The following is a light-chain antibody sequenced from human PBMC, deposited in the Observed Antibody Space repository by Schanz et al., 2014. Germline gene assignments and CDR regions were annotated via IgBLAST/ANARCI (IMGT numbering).Light chain of an antibody. Sequence: QSALTQPPSASGSPGQSVTISCTGTSSDVGGYNYVSWYQQHPGKAPKLIISDVTRRPSGVPDRFSGSKSDNTASLTISGLQAEDEADYYCCSYAGSYNFWVFGGGTKLTVL. CDR1: SSDVGGYNY. CDR3: CSYAGSYNFWV. CDR2: DVT. V-gene: IGLV2-8*01. J-gene: IGLJ3*02.